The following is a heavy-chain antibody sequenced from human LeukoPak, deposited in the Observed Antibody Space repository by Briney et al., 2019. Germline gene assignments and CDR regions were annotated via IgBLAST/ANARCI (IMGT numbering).Heavy chain of an antibody. Sequence: PGGSLRLSCAASVFTLSNACMSWVRQAPGKGLEWVANIMQDEREKYYVDSVKGRFTISRDNAKDSLYLQVNNLRVEDTAVYYCARQQHSASYGYFDYWGQGTLVSVSS. CDR1: VFTLSNAC. CDR3: ARQQHSASYGYFDY. CDR2: IMQDEREK. D-gene: IGHD1-26*01. J-gene: IGHJ4*02. V-gene: IGHV3-7*01.